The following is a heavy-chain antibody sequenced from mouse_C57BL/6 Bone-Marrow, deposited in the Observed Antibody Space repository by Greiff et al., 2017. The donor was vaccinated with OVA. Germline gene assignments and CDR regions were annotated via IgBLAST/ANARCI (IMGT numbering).Heavy chain of an antibody. V-gene: IGHV14-4*01. Sequence: EVKLQQSGAELVRPGASVKLSCTASGFNIKDDYMHWVKQRPEQGLEWIGWIDPENGDTEYASKFQGKATITADTYSNTAYQQLSSLTSEDTAVYYCTAGGNFDYYAMDYWGQGTSVTVSS. D-gene: IGHD2-1*01. CDR3: TAGGNFDYYAMDY. CDR1: GFNIKDDY. CDR2: IDPENGDT. J-gene: IGHJ4*01.